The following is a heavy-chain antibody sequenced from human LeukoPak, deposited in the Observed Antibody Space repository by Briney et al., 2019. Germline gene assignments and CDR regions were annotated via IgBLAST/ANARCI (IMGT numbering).Heavy chain of an antibody. D-gene: IGHD3-3*01. Sequence: GGSLRLSCAASGFTFSSYAMSWVRQAPGKGLEWVSAISGSGGSTYYADSVKGRFTISRDNSKNTLYLQMNSLGAEDTAVYYCAKRPDYDFWSGYYLLDYWGQGTLVTVSS. CDR3: AKRPDYDFWSGYYLLDY. CDR1: GFTFSSYA. CDR2: ISGSGGST. J-gene: IGHJ4*02. V-gene: IGHV3-23*01.